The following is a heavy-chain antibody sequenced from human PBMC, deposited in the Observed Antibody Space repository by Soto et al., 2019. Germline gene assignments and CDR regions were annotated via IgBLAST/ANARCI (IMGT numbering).Heavy chain of an antibody. CDR3: AKEKYSYGKPFDY. CDR2: MSGSGDIT. D-gene: IGHD5-18*01. Sequence: GGSLRLSCAGSGFTFTTYAMSWVRQAPGKGLEWVSSMSGSGDITYYADSVKCRFTISRDNSKNTLYLQMSSLRAEDTAVYYCAKEKYSYGKPFDYWGQGTLVTVSS. V-gene: IGHV3-23*01. CDR1: GFTFTTYA. J-gene: IGHJ4*02.